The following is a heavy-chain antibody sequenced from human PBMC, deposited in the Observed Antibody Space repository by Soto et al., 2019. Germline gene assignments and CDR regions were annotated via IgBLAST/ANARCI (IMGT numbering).Heavy chain of an antibody. CDR2: IYATGTT. Sequence: SETLSLTCTVSGASISGFYWSWIRKSAGKGLEWIGRIYATGTTDYNPSLKSRVMMSVDTSKKQFSLKLRSVTAADTAVYYCVRDGTKTLRDSFDPPGQVLSVTVSS. CDR3: VRDGTKTLRDSFDP. J-gene: IGHJ5*02. D-gene: IGHD1-1*01. CDR1: GASISGFY. V-gene: IGHV4-4*07.